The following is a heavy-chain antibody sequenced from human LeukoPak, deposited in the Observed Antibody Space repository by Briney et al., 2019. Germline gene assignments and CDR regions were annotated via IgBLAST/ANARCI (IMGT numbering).Heavy chain of an antibody. Sequence: GGSLRLSCAASGFTFSSYAMSWVRQAPGKGLEWVSGISTSGYSTYYADSVKGRFTISRDNSKNTLYLQMNSLRAEDTALYYCAKDGDSSGWYRTDYWGQGTLVTVSS. J-gene: IGHJ4*02. V-gene: IGHV3-23*01. CDR3: AKDGDSSGWYRTDY. CDR1: GFTFSSYA. CDR2: ISTSGYST. D-gene: IGHD6-19*01.